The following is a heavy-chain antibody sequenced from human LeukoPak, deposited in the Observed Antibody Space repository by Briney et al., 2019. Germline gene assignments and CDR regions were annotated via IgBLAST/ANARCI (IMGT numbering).Heavy chain of an antibody. CDR2: IYYSGST. Sequence: SETLSLTCTVSGGSISSSSYYWGWIRQPPGKGLEWIGSIYYSGSTYYNPSLKSRVTISVDTSKNQFSLKLSSVTAADTAVYYCAISITRYCSSTSCYVSYYYYYMDVWGKGTTVTISS. CDR3: AISITRYCSSTSCYVSYYYYYMDV. V-gene: IGHV4-39*01. D-gene: IGHD2-2*01. J-gene: IGHJ6*03. CDR1: GGSISSSSYY.